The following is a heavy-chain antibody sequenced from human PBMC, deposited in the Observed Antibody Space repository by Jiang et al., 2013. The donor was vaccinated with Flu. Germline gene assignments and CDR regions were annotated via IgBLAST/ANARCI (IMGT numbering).Heavy chain of an antibody. CDR2: ISGSGGST. V-gene: IGHV3-23*01. CDR3: ARAIGYCSGGSCSEAGYYFDY. Sequence: VQLLESGGGLVQPGGSLRLSCAAPGFTFSSYAMSWVRQAPGKGLEWVSAISGSGGSTYYADSVKGRFTISRDNSKNTLYLQMNSLRAEDTAVYYCARAIGYCSGGSCSEAGYYFDYWGQGTLVTVSS. D-gene: IGHD2-15*01. J-gene: IGHJ4*02. CDR1: GFTFSSYA.